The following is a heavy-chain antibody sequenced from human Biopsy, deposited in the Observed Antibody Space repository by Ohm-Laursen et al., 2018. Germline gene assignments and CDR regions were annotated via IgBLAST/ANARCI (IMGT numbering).Heavy chain of an antibody. V-gene: IGHV4-59*11. Sequence: SETLSLTCTVSGGSFTGHYWTRIRQPPGKGLEWIGHISHTGCTSYKSSLKSRVTISLDTSRKHFSLRLTSLAAADTAVYYCARGSNEYGGLYFPHWGQGTLVTVSS. CDR2: ISHTGCT. J-gene: IGHJ1*01. D-gene: IGHD4-23*01. CDR1: GGSFTGHY. CDR3: ARGSNEYGGLYFPH.